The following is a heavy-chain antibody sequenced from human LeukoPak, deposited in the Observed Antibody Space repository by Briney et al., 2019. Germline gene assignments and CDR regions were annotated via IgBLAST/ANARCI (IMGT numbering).Heavy chain of an antibody. V-gene: IGHV3-64*01. CDR3: ARDFEIFGVVTGPADY. Sequence: GGSLRLSCAAFGFTFSSYAMHWVRQAPGKGLEYVSAISSNGGSTYYANFVKGRFTISRDNSKNTLYLQMGSLRAEDMAVYYCARDFEIFGVVTGPADYWGQGTLVTVSS. D-gene: IGHD3-3*01. CDR2: ISSNGGST. CDR1: GFTFSSYA. J-gene: IGHJ4*02.